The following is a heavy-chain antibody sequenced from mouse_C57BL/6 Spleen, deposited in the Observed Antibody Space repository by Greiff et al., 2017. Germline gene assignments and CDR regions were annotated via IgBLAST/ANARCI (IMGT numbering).Heavy chain of an antibody. CDR3: ARYGVYDGGAY. CDR1: GYTFTSYW. J-gene: IGHJ3*01. CDR2: IYPGSGST. D-gene: IGHD1-2*01. Sequence: QVQLQQPGAELVKPGASVKMSCKASGYTFTSYWITWVKQRPGQGLEWIGDIYPGSGSTNYNEKFKSKATLTVDTSSSTAYVQLSSLTSEDSAVYYCARYGVYDGGAYWGQGTLVTVSA. V-gene: IGHV1-55*01.